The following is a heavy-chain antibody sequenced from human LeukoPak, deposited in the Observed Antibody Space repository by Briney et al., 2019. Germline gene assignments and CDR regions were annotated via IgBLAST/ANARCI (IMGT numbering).Heavy chain of an antibody. CDR2: IKQDGSEK. D-gene: IGHD2-21*01. J-gene: IGHJ4*02. CDR1: GFTFSSYW. CDR3: ARELPVIAHQIDY. Sequence: PGGSLRLSCAVSGFTFSSYWMSWVRQAPGKGMEWVANIKQDGSEKYYVDSVKGRFTISRDNAKNSLYLQMNSLSAEDTAVYYCARELPVIAHQIDYWGQGTLVTVSS. V-gene: IGHV3-7*01.